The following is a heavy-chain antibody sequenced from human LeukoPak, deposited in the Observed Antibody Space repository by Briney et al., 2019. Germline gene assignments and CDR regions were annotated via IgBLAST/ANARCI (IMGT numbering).Heavy chain of an antibody. CDR1: GFDFSTYA. V-gene: IGHV3-21*03. CDR2: ISTMSNYI. CDR3: ARVDTKSYGSAYMDV. D-gene: IGHD3-10*01. Sequence: GGSLRLSCAASGFDFSTYAINWVRQAPGKGLEWVSSISTMSNYIFYGDSVKGRFTISRDNAKNSSFLQLDVLRAEDTAVYYCARVDTKSYGSAYMDVWGSGTTVTVSS. J-gene: IGHJ6*03.